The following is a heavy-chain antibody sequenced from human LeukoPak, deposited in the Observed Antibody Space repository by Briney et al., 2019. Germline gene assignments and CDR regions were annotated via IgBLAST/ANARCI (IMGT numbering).Heavy chain of an antibody. Sequence: GGSLRLSCAASGFTFSSYDMHWVRQATGKGLEWVSAIGTAGDTYYPGSVKGRFTISRENAKNSLYLQMNSLRAGDTAVYYCARWGRCSSPSCPDGMDVWRQGTTVTVSS. V-gene: IGHV3-13*01. CDR2: IGTAGDT. J-gene: IGHJ6*02. D-gene: IGHD2-2*01. CDR1: GFTFSSYD. CDR3: ARWGRCSSPSCPDGMDV.